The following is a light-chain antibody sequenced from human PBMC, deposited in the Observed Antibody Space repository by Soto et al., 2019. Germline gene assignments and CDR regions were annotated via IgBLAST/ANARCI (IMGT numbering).Light chain of an antibody. J-gene: IGLJ1*01. V-gene: IGLV1-40*01. CDR3: QSYDSGLSGYV. Sequence: QSALTQPPSLSGAPGQRVTISCTGSSSNIGAGYDVHWYQQLPGTAPKLLIYDNNYRPAGVPDRFFGSTSGTSASLAITGLQAEDEADYYCQSYDSGLSGYVFGAGTKLTVL. CDR1: SSNIGAGYD. CDR2: DNN.